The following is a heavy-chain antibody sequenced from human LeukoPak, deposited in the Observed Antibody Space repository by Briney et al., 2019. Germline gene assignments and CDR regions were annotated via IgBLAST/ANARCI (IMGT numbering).Heavy chain of an antibody. D-gene: IGHD3-22*01. Sequence: SETLSLTCTVSGGSISSYYWSWIRQPPGKGLEWIGYIYYSGNTNYNPSLKSRVTISVDTSKNQFSLKLSSVTAADTAVYYCARNYYDSSGYSNLFDYWGQGTLVTVSS. CDR1: GGSISSYY. CDR3: ARNYYDSSGYSNLFDY. J-gene: IGHJ4*02. CDR2: IYYSGNT. V-gene: IGHV4-59*01.